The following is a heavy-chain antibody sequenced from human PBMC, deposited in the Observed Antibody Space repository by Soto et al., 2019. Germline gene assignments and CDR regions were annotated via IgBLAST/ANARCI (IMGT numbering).Heavy chain of an antibody. CDR1: GFSLSTSGVG. J-gene: IGHJ5*02. D-gene: IGHD3-3*01. CDR3: AHSYYDFWSGSDNWFDP. Sequence: SGPTLVNPTQTLTLTCTFSGFSLSTSGVGVGWIRQPPGKALEWLALIYWNDDKRYSPSLKSRLTITKDTSKNQVVLTMTNMDPVDTATYYCAHSYYDFWSGSDNWFDPWGQGTLVTVT. CDR2: IYWNDDK. V-gene: IGHV2-5*01.